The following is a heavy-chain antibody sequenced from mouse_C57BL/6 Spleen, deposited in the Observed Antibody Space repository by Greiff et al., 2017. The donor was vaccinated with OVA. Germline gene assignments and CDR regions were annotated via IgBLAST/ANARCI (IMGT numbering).Heavy chain of an antibody. CDR1: GYTFTSYW. V-gene: IGHV1-55*01. Sequence: QVQLQQPGAELVKPGASVKMSCKASGYTFTSYWITWVKQRPGQGLEWIGDIYPGSGSTNYNEKLKSKATLTVDTSSSTAYMQLSSLTSEDSAVYYCARGPMVTTTGFAYWGQGTLVTVSA. CDR2: IYPGSGST. CDR3: ARGPMVTTTGFAY. D-gene: IGHD2-2*01. J-gene: IGHJ3*01.